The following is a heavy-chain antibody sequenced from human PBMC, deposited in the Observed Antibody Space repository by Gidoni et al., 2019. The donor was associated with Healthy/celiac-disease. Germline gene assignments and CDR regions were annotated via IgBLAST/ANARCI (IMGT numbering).Heavy chain of an antibody. D-gene: IGHD3-10*01. Sequence: EVQLVESGGGWVQPGGSLRLSCAASGFTSSSYSMNWVRQAPGKGLEWVSYISSSSSTIYYADSVKGRFTISRDNAKNSLYLQMNSLRAEDTAVYYCAREREGSGSYHDYWGQGTLVTVSS. CDR1: GFTSSSYS. CDR3: AREREGSGSYHDY. CDR2: ISSSSSTI. V-gene: IGHV3-48*01. J-gene: IGHJ4*02.